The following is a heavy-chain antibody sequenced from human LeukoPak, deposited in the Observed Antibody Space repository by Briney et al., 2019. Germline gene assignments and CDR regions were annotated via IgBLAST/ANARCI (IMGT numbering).Heavy chain of an antibody. CDR1: GFTFSNYW. CDR3: ARDPDATYYYDSSGLTFDY. V-gene: IGHV3-7*01. D-gene: IGHD3-22*01. Sequence: TGGSLRLSCAASGFTFSNYWMSWVRRAPGKGLEWVANIKQDGSEKYYVDSVKGRFTISRDNAKNSLYLQMNSLRAEDTAVYYCARDPDATYYYDSSGLTFDYWGQGTLVTVSS. CDR2: IKQDGSEK. J-gene: IGHJ4*02.